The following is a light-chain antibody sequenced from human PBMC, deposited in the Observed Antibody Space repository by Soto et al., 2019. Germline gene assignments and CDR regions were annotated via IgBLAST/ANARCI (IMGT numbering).Light chain of an antibody. CDR3: QQYNNWPPT. V-gene: IGKV3-15*01. CDR1: QSVSSN. J-gene: IGKJ2*01. Sequence: EIAMTQSPATRSVSPGERATLSCRASQSVSSNLAWYQQKPGQAPRLLIYGASTRATGIPARFSGSGSGTEFTLTISRLQSEDFAVYYCQQYNNWPPTFGQGTKLEIK. CDR2: GAS.